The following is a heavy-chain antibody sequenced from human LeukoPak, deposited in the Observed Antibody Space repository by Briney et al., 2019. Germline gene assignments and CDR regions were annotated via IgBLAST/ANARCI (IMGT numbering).Heavy chain of an antibody. CDR1: GFTFSSYE. Sequence: HSGGSLRLSCAASGFTFSSYEMNWVRQAPGKGLEWVSYISSSGSTIYYADSVKGRFTISRDNAKYSLYLQMNSLRAEDTAVYYCARVWFGELYFDYWGQGTLVTVSS. J-gene: IGHJ4*02. CDR3: ARVWFGELYFDY. CDR2: ISSSGSTI. D-gene: IGHD3-10*01. V-gene: IGHV3-48*03.